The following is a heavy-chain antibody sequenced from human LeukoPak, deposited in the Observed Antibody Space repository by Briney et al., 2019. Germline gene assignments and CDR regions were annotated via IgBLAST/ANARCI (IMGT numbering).Heavy chain of an antibody. CDR3: ATSTYSSSPS. D-gene: IGHD6-6*01. Sequence: GGSLRLSCAVSRFTFRNYWMIWVRQAPGKGREWVANINEDGSKKYYVGSVEGRFTISRDDAKNSLFLQMNSLRDEDTGVYYCATSTYSSSPSWGQGTLVSVSS. CDR2: INEDGSKK. CDR1: RFTFRNYW. J-gene: IGHJ5*02. V-gene: IGHV3-7*01.